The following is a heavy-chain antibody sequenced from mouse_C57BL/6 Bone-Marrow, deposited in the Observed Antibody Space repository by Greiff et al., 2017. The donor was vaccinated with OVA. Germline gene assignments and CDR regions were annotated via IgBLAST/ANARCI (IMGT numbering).Heavy chain of an antibody. D-gene: IGHD2-1*01. CDR1: GYTFTSYG. CDR3: ARSGGNSQY. CDR2: IYPRSGNT. J-gene: IGHJ4*01. V-gene: IGHV1-81*01. Sequence: QVHVKQSGAELARPGASVKLSCKASGYTFTSYGISWVKQRTGQGLEWIGEIYPRSGNTYYNEKFKGKATLTADKSSSTAYMELRSLTSEDSAVYFCARSGGNSQYWGQGTSVTVSS.